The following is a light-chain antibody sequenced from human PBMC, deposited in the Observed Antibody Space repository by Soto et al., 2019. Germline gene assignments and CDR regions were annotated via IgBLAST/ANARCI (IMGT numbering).Light chain of an antibody. CDR3: QPDNSCPLT. Sequence: DIQMTQSPSSVSASVEDIVIITCLGSQGISSRLNWYQQKPGKAPKLLIFAASSLQSGVPSRFSGSGSGPDFTLTISSLQPEDFAIYYCQPDNSCPLTFGGGTKVDI. CDR1: QGISSR. CDR2: AAS. J-gene: IGKJ4*01. V-gene: IGKV1-12*01.